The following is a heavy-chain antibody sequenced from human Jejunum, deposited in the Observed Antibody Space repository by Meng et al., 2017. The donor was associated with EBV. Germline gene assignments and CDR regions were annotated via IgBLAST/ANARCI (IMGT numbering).Heavy chain of an antibody. D-gene: IGHD4-17*01. CDR2: IYWDENK. Sequence: NLKESCPTLGKPTETLTLTCTVSGFSLSTRGVGVGWIRQPPGKALEWLAHIYWDENKRYSTSLRSRLSIMKDTSKSQVVLTMTNMDPVDTATYYCARRYGDYVRYFDSWGQGILVTVSS. CDR1: GFSLSTRGVG. J-gene: IGHJ4*02. V-gene: IGHV2-5*02. CDR3: ARRYGDYVRYFDS.